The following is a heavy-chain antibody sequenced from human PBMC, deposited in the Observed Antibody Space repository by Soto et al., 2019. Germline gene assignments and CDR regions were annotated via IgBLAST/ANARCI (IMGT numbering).Heavy chain of an antibody. CDR2: ISYDGSNK. Sequence: QVQLVESGGGVVQPGRSLRPSCAASGFTFSSYAMHWVRQAPGKGLEWVAVISYDGSNKYYADSVKGRFTISRDNSKNTLYLQMNSLRAEDTAVYYCARDKFGGYSSSFIQYWGQGTLVTVSS. J-gene: IGHJ4*02. CDR3: ARDKFGGYSSSFIQY. CDR1: GFTFSSYA. D-gene: IGHD6-13*01. V-gene: IGHV3-30-3*01.